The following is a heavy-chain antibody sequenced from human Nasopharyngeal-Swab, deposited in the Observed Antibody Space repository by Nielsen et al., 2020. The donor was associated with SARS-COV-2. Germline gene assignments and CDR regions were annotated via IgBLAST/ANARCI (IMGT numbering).Heavy chain of an antibody. CDR1: GFTFSSYA. CDR2: ISGSGGST. J-gene: IGHJ4*02. CDR3: AKDLDSSAYYVEFHY. V-gene: IGHV3-23*01. D-gene: IGHD3-22*01. Sequence: GESLKISCTASGFTFSSYAMSWVRQAPGKGLEWVSEISGSGGSTYYAESVKGRFTISRDNSKNTLYLEMNSLRAEDTAMYYCAKDLDSSAYYVEFHYWGQGTLVTVSS.